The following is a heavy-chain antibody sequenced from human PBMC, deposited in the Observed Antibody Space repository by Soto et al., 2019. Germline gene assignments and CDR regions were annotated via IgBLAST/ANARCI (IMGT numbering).Heavy chain of an antibody. D-gene: IGHD6-6*01. J-gene: IGHJ5*02. CDR1: GGSISSGDYY. Sequence: PSETLSLTCTVSGGSISSGDYYWSWIRQPPGRGLEWIGYIYYSGSTYYNPSLKSRVTISVDTSKNQFSLKLSSVTAADTAVYYCVRERPDGARLDPWGQGTVVTVSS. CDR3: VRERPDGARLDP. CDR2: IYYSGST. V-gene: IGHV4-30-4*01.